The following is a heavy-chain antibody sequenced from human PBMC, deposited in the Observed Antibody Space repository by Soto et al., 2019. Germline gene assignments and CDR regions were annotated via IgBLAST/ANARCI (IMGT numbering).Heavy chain of an antibody. CDR1: GGSISNSY. D-gene: IGHD2-15*01. J-gene: IGHJ4*02. CDR3: ARVYCSGGSCYHLDY. Sequence: PSETLSLTCTVSGGSISNSYWSWIRLSPGKGLEWIGYIYSSGSTNYNPSLKSRVTISVDTSKNQFSLYLQMNSLRAEDTAVYYCARVYCSGGSCYHLDYWGQGTLVTVSS. V-gene: IGHV4-59*12. CDR2: IYSSGST.